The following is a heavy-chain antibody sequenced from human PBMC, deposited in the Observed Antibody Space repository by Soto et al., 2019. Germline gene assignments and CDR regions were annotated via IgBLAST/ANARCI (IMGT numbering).Heavy chain of an antibody. CDR3: ARDRGDSGFFDL. CDR2: ISSGRIYI. CDR1: GFNFNTYA. V-gene: IGHV3-21*01. J-gene: IGHJ2*01. D-gene: IGHD2-21*02. Sequence: EVQLVESGGGLVKPGGSLRLSCAASGFNFNTYAMNWVRQAPGKGLEWVSYISSGRIYIYYAESVKGRFTVSRDNAKNSMALEMNSLRAEDTAIYYCARDRGDSGFFDLWGRGTLVTVSS.